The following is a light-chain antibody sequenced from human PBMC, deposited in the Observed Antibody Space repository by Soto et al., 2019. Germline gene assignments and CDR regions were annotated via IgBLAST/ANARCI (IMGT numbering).Light chain of an antibody. J-gene: IGLJ1*01. Sequence: QSVLTQPPSAPGSPGQSVTISCAGTSSDVGGYNYVSWYQQYPGKVPKLMIYEVSERPSGVPDRFSGSKSGNTAFLTVSGLQAEDEADYYCLSYADTAYVFGTGTKVTVL. CDR2: EVS. CDR1: SSDVGGYNY. V-gene: IGLV2-8*01. CDR3: LSYADTAYV.